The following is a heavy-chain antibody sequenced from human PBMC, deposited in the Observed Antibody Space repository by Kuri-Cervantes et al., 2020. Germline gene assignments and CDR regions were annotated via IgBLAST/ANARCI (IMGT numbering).Heavy chain of an antibody. J-gene: IGHJ6*04. D-gene: IGHD6-19*01. V-gene: IGHV4-38-2*01. CDR1: GYSISSGYY. CDR3: ARSRYGWFDP. Sequence: SETLSLTCAVSGYSISSGYYWGWIRQPPGKGLEWIGSIYHSGSTYYNPSLKSRVTISVDTSKNQFSLKLSSVTAADTAVYYCARSRYGWFDPWGKGTTVTVSS. CDR2: IYHSGST.